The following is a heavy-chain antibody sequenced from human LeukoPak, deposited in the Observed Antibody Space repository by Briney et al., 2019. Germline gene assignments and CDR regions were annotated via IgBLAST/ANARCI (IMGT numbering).Heavy chain of an antibody. CDR1: GGSIDSRSYY. J-gene: IGHJ4*02. Sequence: SETLSLTCNVSGGSIDSRSYYWDWIRQAPGKGLEWIGTIYHSGSTEYNPSLKSRVAMFVDTSKNQFSLILHSVAAADTAVYYCARRSEFDNTHYHYFDYWGQGALVTVSS. CDR2: IYHSGST. CDR3: ARRSEFDNTHYHYFDY. D-gene: IGHD2-15*01. V-gene: IGHV4-39*01.